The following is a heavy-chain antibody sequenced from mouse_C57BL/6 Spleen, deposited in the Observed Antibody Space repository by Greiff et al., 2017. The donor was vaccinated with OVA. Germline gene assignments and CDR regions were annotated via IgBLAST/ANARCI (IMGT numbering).Heavy chain of an antibody. D-gene: IGHD1-1*01. Sequence: VQLQQPGAELVRPGTSVKLSCKASGYTFTSYWMHWVKQRPGQGLEWIGVIDPSDSYTNSNQKLKGKATLTVDTSSSTAYMQLSSLTSEDSAVYYCARRAYYYGSSYFDYWGQGTTLTVSS. J-gene: IGHJ2*01. CDR2: IDPSDSYT. CDR1: GYTFTSYW. V-gene: IGHV1-59*01. CDR3: ARRAYYYGSSYFDY.